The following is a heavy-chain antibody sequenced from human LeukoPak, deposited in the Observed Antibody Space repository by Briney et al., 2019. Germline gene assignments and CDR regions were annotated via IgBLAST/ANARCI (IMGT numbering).Heavy chain of an antibody. CDR2: IRSKANSYAT. J-gene: IGHJ4*02. CDR1: GFTFSGSA. CDR3: TRHAPPDAGSAY. Sequence: GGSLRLSCAASGFTFSGSAMHWVRQASGKGLEGVGRIRSKANSYATAYAASVKGRFTISRDDSKNTAYLQMNSLKTEDTAVYYCTRHAPPDAGSAYWGQGTLVTVSS. V-gene: IGHV3-73*01. D-gene: IGHD2-15*01.